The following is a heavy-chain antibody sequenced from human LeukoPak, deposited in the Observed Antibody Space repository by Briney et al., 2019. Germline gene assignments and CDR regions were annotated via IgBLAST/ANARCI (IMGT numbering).Heavy chain of an antibody. V-gene: IGHV3-53*01. Sequence: GGSLRLSCAASGFTFINYEMNWVRQAPGKGLEWVSVLFSGGSTYYADSVKGRFTISRDNSRNTLYLQMNSLRAEDTAVYYCARYYYGSGSYSFADYWGQGTLVTVSS. J-gene: IGHJ4*02. CDR2: LFSGGST. CDR1: GFTFINYE. D-gene: IGHD3-10*01. CDR3: ARYYYGSGSYSFADY.